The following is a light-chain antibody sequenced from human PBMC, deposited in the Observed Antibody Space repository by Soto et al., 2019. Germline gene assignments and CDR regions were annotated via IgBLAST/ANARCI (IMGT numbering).Light chain of an antibody. Sequence: EIVLTQSPGTLSLSPGERATLSCRASESFANTYLAWYQQKPGQAPRLLIYGASSTATGVTHRFSGSPAWTDLTFTFSSSRLAPEDSAVYYCQQYGSSPLTFGQGTKVEIK. J-gene: IGKJ1*01. CDR1: ESFANTY. CDR2: GAS. V-gene: IGKV3-20*01. CDR3: QQYGSSPLT.